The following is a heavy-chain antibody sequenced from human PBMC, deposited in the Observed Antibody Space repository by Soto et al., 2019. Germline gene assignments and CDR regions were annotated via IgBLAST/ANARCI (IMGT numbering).Heavy chain of an antibody. CDR3: ARDSRYYYDSSGYGPYAFDI. CDR1: GGTFSSYA. J-gene: IGHJ3*02. Sequence: SVKVSCKASGGTFSSYAISWVRQAPGQGLERMGGIIPIFGTANYAQKFQGRVTITADGSTSTAYMELSSLRSEDTAVYYCARDSRYYYDSSGYGPYAFDIWGQGTMVTVSS. V-gene: IGHV1-69*13. CDR2: IIPIFGTA. D-gene: IGHD3-22*01.